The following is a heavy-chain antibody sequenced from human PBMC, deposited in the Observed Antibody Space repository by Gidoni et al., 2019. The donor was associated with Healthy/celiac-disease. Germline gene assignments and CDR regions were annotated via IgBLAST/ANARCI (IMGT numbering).Heavy chain of an antibody. Sequence: SCKASGGTFISYAISWVRQAPGQGLEWKGGIIPIFGTANYAQKFQGRVTITADESTSTAYMELSSLRSEDTAVYYCARRGFDYYDSSGQFDYWGQGTLVTVSS. CDR1: GGTFISYA. V-gene: IGHV1-69*01. D-gene: IGHD3-22*01. J-gene: IGHJ4*02. CDR3: ARRGFDYYDSSGQFDY. CDR2: IIPIFGTA.